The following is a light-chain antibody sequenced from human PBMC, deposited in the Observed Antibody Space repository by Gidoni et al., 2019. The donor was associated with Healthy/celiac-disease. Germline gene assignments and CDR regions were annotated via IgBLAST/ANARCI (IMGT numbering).Light chain of an antibody. CDR2: HVS. CDR1: KLGDKY. CDR3: QAWDSSTVV. V-gene: IGLV3-1*01. J-gene: IGLJ2*01. Sequence: SYELTQPPSVSVSPGQTASITCSGAKLGDKYACWYQQKPGQSLVLVIYHVSKRPSGIPDRFSGSNSGNTATLTISGTQAMDEADYYCQAWDSSTVVFGGVTKLTVL.